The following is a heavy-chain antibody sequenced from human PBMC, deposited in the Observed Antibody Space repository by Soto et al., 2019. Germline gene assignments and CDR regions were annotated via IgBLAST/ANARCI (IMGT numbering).Heavy chain of an antibody. CDR1: GFTFSSYG. J-gene: IGHJ6*03. CDR2: IWYDGSNK. D-gene: IGHD5-12*01. Sequence: QVQLVESGGGVVQPGRSLRLSCAASGFTFSSYGMHWVRQAPGKGLEWVAVIWYDGSNKYYADSVKGRFTISRDNSKNTLYLQMNSLRAEDTAVYYCAREGEYSGYELASLNWHYHYYMDVWGKGTTVTVSS. V-gene: IGHV3-33*01. CDR3: AREGEYSGYELASLNWHYHYYMDV.